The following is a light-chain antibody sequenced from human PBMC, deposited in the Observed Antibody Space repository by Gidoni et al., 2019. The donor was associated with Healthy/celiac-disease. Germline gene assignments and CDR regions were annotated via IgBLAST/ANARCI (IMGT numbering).Light chain of an antibody. CDR3: QQSYSTPYT. CDR2: AAS. J-gene: IGKJ2*01. V-gene: IGKV1-39*01. Sequence: DCQMTHSPSSLSAAVGDRVTITCRASQSISSYLNWYQQKPGKAPKLLIYAASSLQSGVPSRFSGSGSGTDFTLTISSLQPEDFATYYCQQSYSTPYTFGRGTKLEIK. CDR1: QSISSY.